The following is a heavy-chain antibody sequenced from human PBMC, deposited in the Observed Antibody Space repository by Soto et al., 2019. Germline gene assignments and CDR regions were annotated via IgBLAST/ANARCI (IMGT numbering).Heavy chain of an antibody. D-gene: IGHD3-10*01. J-gene: IGHJ6*02. CDR3: ARGDRGGSGSPASYYYSGFDV. CDR1: GFTFSSYA. CDR2: VSAGGDMT. V-gene: IGHV3-23*01. Sequence: DVQLLESGGHLVQPGGSLRLSCAASGFTFSSYAMSWVRQAPGKGLEWVSRVSAGGDMTYYSDSVKGRFTISRDNSNSALFLQMTSLRIEDTALYYCARGDRGGSGSPASYYYSGFDVWGQGTTVTVS.